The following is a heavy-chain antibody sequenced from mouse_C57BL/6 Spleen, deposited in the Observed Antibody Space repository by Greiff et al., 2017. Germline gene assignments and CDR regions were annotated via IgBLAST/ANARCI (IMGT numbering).Heavy chain of an antibody. V-gene: IGHV1-55*01. J-gene: IGHJ1*03. CDR2: IYPGGGST. CDR1: GYTFTSYW. D-gene: IGHD1-1*01. CDR3: ARSVYYYGRGYWYFDV. Sequence: VQLQQSGAELVKPGASVKMSRKASGYTFTSYWITWVKQRPGQGLEWIGDIYPGGGSTNYNEKFKNKATLTVDTSSSTAYMQRSSLTSEDSAVYSDARSVYYYGRGYWYFDVWGTGTTVTVSS.